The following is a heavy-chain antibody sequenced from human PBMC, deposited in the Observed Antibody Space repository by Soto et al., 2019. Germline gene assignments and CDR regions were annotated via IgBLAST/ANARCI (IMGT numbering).Heavy chain of an antibody. CDR1: GFTVNTRY. CDR2: IYSGGST. D-gene: IGHD4-17*01. Sequence: GGSLRLSCAASGFTVNTRYMSWVRQAPGKGLEWVSIIYSGGSTYYADSVKGRFTISRDNSKNTLYLQMNSLRAEDTAVYYCARATTVTSVFDYWGLGTLVTVSS. J-gene: IGHJ4*02. V-gene: IGHV3-66*01. CDR3: ARATTVTSVFDY.